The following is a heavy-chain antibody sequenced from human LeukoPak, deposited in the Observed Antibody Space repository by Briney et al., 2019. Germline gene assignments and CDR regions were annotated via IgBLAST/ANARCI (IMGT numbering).Heavy chain of an antibody. V-gene: IGHV4-61*02. CDR1: GGSISSGSYY. CDR3: ARDVPAAGTMDY. Sequence: KSSQTLSLTCTVSGGSISSGSYYWSWIRQPAGKGLEWIGRIYTSGSTNHNPSLKSRVTISVDTSKNQFSLKLSSVTAADTAVYYCARDVPAAGTMDYWGQGTLVTVSS. D-gene: IGHD6-19*01. J-gene: IGHJ4*02. CDR2: IYTSGST.